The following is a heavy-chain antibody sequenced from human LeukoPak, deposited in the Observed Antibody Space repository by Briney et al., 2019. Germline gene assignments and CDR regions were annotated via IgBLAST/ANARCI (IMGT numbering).Heavy chain of an antibody. V-gene: IGHV1-69*13. CDR1: GGTFSSYA. D-gene: IGHD1-26*01. J-gene: IGHJ4*02. Sequence: ASVKVSCKASGGTFSSYAISWGPQAPGQGLEWMGGLIPIFGTANYAQKFQGRVTITADESTSTAYMELSSLRAEDTAVYYCARDQVGSGSYSRYFDYWGQGTLVTVSS. CDR3: ARDQVGSGSYSRYFDY. CDR2: LIPIFGTA.